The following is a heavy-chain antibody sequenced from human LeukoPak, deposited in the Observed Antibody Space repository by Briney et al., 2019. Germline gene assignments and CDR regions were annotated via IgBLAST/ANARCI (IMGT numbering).Heavy chain of an antibody. J-gene: IGHJ6*03. Sequence: PSETLSLTCTVSGDSISSGDYYWPWLRQSPGKGLEWIGEINHSGSTNYNPSLKSRVTISVDTSKNQFSLKLSSVTAADTAVYYCTRGFEELRRAGYNRIQPLRKYFYYYMDVWGKGTTVTVSS. V-gene: IGHV4-39*07. D-gene: IGHD5-24*01. CDR1: GDSISSGDYY. CDR2: INHSGST. CDR3: TRGFEELRRAGYNRIQPLRKYFYYYMDV.